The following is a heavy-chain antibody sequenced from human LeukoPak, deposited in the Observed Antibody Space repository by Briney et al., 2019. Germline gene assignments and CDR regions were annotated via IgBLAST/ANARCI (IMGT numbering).Heavy chain of an antibody. Sequence: GASVKVSCKASGYTFTSYYMHWVRQAPGQGLEWMGIINPSGGSTSYAQKFQGRVIMTRDMSTSTVYMELSSLGSEDTAVYYCASLAVAGNWFDPWGQGTLVTVSS. V-gene: IGHV1-46*01. CDR2: INPSGGST. CDR3: ASLAVAGNWFDP. D-gene: IGHD6-19*01. J-gene: IGHJ5*02. CDR1: GYTFTSYY.